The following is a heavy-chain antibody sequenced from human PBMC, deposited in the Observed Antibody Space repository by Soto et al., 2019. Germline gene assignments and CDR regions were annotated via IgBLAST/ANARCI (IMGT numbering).Heavy chain of an antibody. J-gene: IGHJ4*02. V-gene: IGHV1-69*05. CDR2: IIPIFGTA. CDR1: GGTFSSYA. D-gene: IGHD3-10*01. CDR3: SRVDPGETSPFDH. Sequence: GASVKVSCKASGGTFSSYAISWVRQAPGQGLEWMGGIIPIFGTANYAQSFQGRVTFTRDTSTSTVYMELSGLRSDDTAVYYCSRVDPGETSPFDHWGQGTLVTVSS.